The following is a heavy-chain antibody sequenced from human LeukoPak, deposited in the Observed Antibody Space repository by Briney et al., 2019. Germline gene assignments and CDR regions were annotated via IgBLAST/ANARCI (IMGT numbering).Heavy chain of an antibody. J-gene: IGHJ6*04. CDR2: IYHSGST. D-gene: IGHD6-6*01. CDR3: ASLYSSSAGLMDV. Sequence: SETLSLTCTVSGGSISGYYWSWIRQPPGKGLEWIGYIYHSGSTYYNPSLKSRVTISVDRSKNQFSLKLSSVTAADTAVYYCASLYSSSAGLMDVWGKGTTVTVSS. CDR1: GGSISGYY. V-gene: IGHV4-59*12.